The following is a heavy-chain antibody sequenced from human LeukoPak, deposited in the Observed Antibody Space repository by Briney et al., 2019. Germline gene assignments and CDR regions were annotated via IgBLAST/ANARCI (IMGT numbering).Heavy chain of an antibody. D-gene: IGHD3-3*01. Sequence: GGSLRLSCAASGFTFSSYAMHWVRQAPGKGLEWVAVISYDGSNKYYADSVKGRFTISRDNSKNTLYLQMNSLRAEDTAVYYCAREAKTYYDFWSGPNWFDPWGQGTLVTVSS. V-gene: IGHV3-30*04. CDR1: GFTFSSYA. CDR3: AREAKTYYDFWSGPNWFDP. J-gene: IGHJ5*02. CDR2: ISYDGSNK.